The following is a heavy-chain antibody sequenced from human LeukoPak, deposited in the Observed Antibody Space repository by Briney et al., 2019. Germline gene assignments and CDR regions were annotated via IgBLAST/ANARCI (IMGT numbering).Heavy chain of an antibody. V-gene: IGHV4-34*01. Sequence: PSETLSLTCAVYGGSFSGYYWSWIRQPPGKGLEWIGEINHSGSTNYNPSLKSRVTISVDTSKNQFSLKLSSVTAADTAVYYCARLPNQGGYDYWGQGTLVTVSS. J-gene: IGHJ4*02. D-gene: IGHD3-16*01. CDR1: GGSFSGYY. CDR3: ARLPNQGGYDY. CDR2: INHSGST.